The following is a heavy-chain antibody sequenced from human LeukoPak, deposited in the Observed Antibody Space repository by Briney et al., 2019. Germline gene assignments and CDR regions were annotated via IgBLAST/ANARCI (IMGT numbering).Heavy chain of an antibody. CDR1: GGTFSSYA. D-gene: IGHD3-22*01. CDR3: ARVGLDYDSSDHYAFDY. V-gene: IGHV1-69*13. Sequence: SVKVSCKASGGTFSSYAISWVRQAPGQGLEWMGGIIPIFGTANYAQKFQGRVTITADESTSTAFMELSSLRSEDTAVYYCARVGLDYDSSDHYAFDYWGQGTLVTVSS. J-gene: IGHJ4*02. CDR2: IIPIFGTA.